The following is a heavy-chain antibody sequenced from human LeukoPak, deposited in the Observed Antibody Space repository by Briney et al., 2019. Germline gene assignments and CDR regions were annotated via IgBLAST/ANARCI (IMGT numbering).Heavy chain of an antibody. D-gene: IGHD6-13*01. J-gene: IGHJ6*03. V-gene: IGHV1-69*05. CDR1: GGTFSSYA. CDR3: ARDLVQNIAAAGTYYYYYMDV. CDR2: IIPIFGTA. Sequence: SVKVSCKASGGTFSSYAISWVRQAPGQGLEWMGGIIPIFGTANYAQKFQGRVTITTDESTSTAYMELSRLRSDDTAVYYCARDLVQNIAAAGTYYYYYMDVWGKGTTVTVSS.